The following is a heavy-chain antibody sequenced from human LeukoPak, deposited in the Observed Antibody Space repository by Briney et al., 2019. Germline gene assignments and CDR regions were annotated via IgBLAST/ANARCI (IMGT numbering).Heavy chain of an antibody. CDR2: VSAYKGNT. J-gene: IGHJ4*02. Sequence: PPASVKVSCKASGYTFTNYGISWVRQAPGQGLEWMGWVSAYKGNTNYAQRFQGRVTMTTDTSTSTAYMELRSLRSDDTAVYYCARTYNSGTFDLDYWGQGTLATVSS. V-gene: IGHV1-18*01. CDR3: ARTYNSGTFDLDY. CDR1: GYTFTNYG. D-gene: IGHD3-10*01.